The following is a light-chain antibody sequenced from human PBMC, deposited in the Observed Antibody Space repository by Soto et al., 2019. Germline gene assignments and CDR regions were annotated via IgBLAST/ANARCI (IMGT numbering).Light chain of an antibody. CDR2: DAS. Sequence: DIQMTQSPSTLSASVGDRVTITCRASQSISRWLAWYQQKPGKAPKVLIWDASSLQRGVPSRFSGSGSGTEFTLTISSLQPDDFATYFCQQYNDYSTWTFGQGTKVDIK. CDR1: QSISRW. J-gene: IGKJ1*01. V-gene: IGKV1-5*01. CDR3: QQYNDYSTWT.